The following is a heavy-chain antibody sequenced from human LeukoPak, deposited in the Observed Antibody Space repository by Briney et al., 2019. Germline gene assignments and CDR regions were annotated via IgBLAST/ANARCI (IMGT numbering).Heavy chain of an antibody. J-gene: IGHJ6*02. D-gene: IGHD4-17*01. V-gene: IGHV4-59*01. CDR2: IYYSGST. CDR1: GFTFSSYS. CDR3: ARVGTTDPGDYYYGMDV. Sequence: PGGSLRLSCAASGFTFSSYSMNWVRQAPGKGLEWIGYIYYSGSTNYNPSLKSRVTISVDTSKNQFSLKLSPVTAADTAVYYCARVGTTDPGDYYYGMDVWGQGTTVTVSS.